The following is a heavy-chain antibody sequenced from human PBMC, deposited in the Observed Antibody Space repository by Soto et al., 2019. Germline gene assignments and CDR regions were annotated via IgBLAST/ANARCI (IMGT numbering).Heavy chain of an antibody. V-gene: IGHV4-34*01. D-gene: IGHD3-3*01. CDR1: GGSFSGYY. J-gene: IGHJ6*03. CDR2: INHSGST. CDR3: ARGRDFWSGYYGYYYYYYMDV. Sequence: SETLSLTCAVYGGSFSGYYWSWIRQPPGKGLEWIGEINHSGSTNYNPSLKSRVTISVDTSKNQFSLKLSSVTAADTAVYYCARGRDFWSGYYGYYYYYYMDVWGKGTTVTVSS.